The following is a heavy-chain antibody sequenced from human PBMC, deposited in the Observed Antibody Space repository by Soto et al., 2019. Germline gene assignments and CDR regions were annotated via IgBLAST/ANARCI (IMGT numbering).Heavy chain of an antibody. CDR2: ISSSSSYI. CDR1: GFTFSSYS. CDR3: ARLPTPFSSHGTFDI. V-gene: IGHV3-21*01. Sequence: GGSLRLSCAASGFTFSSYSMNWVRQAPGKGLEWVSSISSSSSYIYYADSVKGRFTISRDNAKNSLYLQMNSLRAEDTAVYYCARLPTPFSSHGTFDIWGQGTMVTVS. D-gene: IGHD6-13*01. J-gene: IGHJ3*02.